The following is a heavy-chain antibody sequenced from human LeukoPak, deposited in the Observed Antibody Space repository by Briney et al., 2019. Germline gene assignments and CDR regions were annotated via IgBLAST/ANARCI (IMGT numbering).Heavy chain of an antibody. CDR3: ARDPHSNSWVDY. J-gene: IGHJ4*02. Sequence: SGGSLRLSCAASGFTFSSYTMNWVRQAPGKGLEWVSSISRNSNYIYYADSVKGRFTISRDNAKNSLYLQMNSLRAEDTAVYYCARDPHSNSWVDYRGQGTLVTVSS. CDR1: GFTFSSYT. V-gene: IGHV3-21*01. D-gene: IGHD6-13*01. CDR2: ISRNSNYI.